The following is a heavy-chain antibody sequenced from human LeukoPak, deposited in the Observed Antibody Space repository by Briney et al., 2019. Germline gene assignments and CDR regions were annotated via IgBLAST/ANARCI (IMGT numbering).Heavy chain of an antibody. V-gene: IGHV2-5*05. CDR2: IYWADDT. CDR3: AHTCFGGSPFLDY. D-gene: IGHD3-10*01. CDR1: GFSLSSSGVG. J-gene: IGHJ4*02. Sequence: SGPTLVKPTQTLTLTCTFSGFSLSSSGVGVGWIRQPPGKALEWHAIIYWADDTRYGPSLKSRLTITKDTSKNQVVLTMTSMDPVDTVTYYCAHTCFGGSPFLDYWGRGTLVTVSS.